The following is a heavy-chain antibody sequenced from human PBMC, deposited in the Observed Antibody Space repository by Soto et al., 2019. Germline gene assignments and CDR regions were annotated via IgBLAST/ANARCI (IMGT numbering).Heavy chain of an antibody. CDR3: AKEDADPLYFDY. J-gene: IGHJ4*02. V-gene: IGHV3-23*01. CDR1: GFTFSSYA. Sequence: EVQLLESGGGLVQPGGSLRLSCAASGFTFSSYAMSWVRQAPGKGLEWVSAISGSGGSTYYADSVKGRFTISRDTSKNKMYLQMNSLRAEDTAVYYFAKEDADPLYFDYWGQGTLVTVSS. CDR2: ISGSGGST.